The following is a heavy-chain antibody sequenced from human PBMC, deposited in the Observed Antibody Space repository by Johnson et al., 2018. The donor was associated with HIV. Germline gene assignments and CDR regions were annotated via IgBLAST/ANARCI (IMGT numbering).Heavy chain of an antibody. CDR2: ISSSGNTI. V-gene: IGHV3-48*04. J-gene: IGHJ3*02. D-gene: IGHD4-17*01. CDR3: AKDIATTTDAFDI. CDR1: GFTFSSYG. Sequence: VQLVESGGGVVQPGRSLRLSCAASGFTFSSYGMHWVRQAPGKGLEWVSYISSSGNTIYYADSVKGRFTISRDNAKNSLYLQMNSLRAEDTALYYCAKDIATTTDAFDIWGQGTMVTVSS.